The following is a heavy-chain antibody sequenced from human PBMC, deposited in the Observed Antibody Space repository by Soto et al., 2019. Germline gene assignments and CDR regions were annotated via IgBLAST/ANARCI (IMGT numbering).Heavy chain of an antibody. CDR3: ARDLAAGDR. J-gene: IGHJ5*02. CDR1: GYTFPKYY. V-gene: IGHV1-46*01. Sequence: QVQLVQSGAEVKKPGASVNVSCKASGYTFPKYYIHWVRQAPGKGLECMGIINPTGGSTNYAQELQVRVTLTYDTFTTTVYMELSVLSSGATAVLYCARDLAAGDRWGQGTLVNVSS. D-gene: IGHD6-13*01. CDR2: INPTGGST.